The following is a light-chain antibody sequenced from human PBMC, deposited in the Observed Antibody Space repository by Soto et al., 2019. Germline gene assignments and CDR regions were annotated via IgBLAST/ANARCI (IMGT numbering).Light chain of an antibody. Sequence: QLVLTQSPSASASLGASDKLNCTLSSGHSNYAIAWHQQQSEKGPRYLMKLNSDGSHSKGDGIPDRFSGSSSGAERYLTISSLQSEDEADYYCQTWGSGIVVFGGGTKLTVL. CDR2: LNSDGSH. V-gene: IGLV4-69*01. CDR1: SGHSNYA. CDR3: QTWGSGIVV. J-gene: IGLJ2*01.